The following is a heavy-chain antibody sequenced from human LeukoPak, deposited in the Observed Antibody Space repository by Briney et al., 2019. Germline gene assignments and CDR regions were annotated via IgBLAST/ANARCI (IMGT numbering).Heavy chain of an antibody. J-gene: IGHJ4*02. D-gene: IGHD3-10*02. Sequence: GGSLRLSCAASGFTVSSSHMTWVRQAVGKGFKWVSFIYSGGDTSYADSVKGRFTISRDNSKNTLYLQMNSLRAEDTAVYYCARVYNYVFDYWGQGTLVTVSS. CDR3: ARVYNYVFDY. CDR2: IYSGGDT. CDR1: GFTVSSSH. V-gene: IGHV3-53*01.